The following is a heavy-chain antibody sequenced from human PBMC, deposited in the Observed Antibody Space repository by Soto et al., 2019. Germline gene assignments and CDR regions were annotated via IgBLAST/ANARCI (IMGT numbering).Heavy chain of an antibody. J-gene: IGHJ4*02. D-gene: IGHD5-18*01. CDR2: INSDGSAT. Sequence: LRLSCAASGFTFSSYWMHWVRQTAGKGLVWVSQINSDGSATRYADSVKGRFTISRDNAKNTVYLQMNSLRAEDTAVYYCATLNSFGSDYWGQGTLVTVSS. CDR1: GFTFSSYW. V-gene: IGHV3-74*01. CDR3: ATLNSFGSDY.